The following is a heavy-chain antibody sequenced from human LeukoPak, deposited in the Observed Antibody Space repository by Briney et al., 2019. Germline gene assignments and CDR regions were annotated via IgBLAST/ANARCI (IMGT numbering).Heavy chain of an antibody. Sequence: SETLSLTCTVSGGSISSYYRSWIRQPPGKGLEWIGYIYYSGSTNYNPSLKSRVTISVDTSKNQFSLKLSSVTAADTAVYYCAREGLGYGSGDVWESNWFDPWGQGTLVTVSS. CDR3: AREGLGYGSGDVWESNWFDP. CDR2: IYYSGST. D-gene: IGHD3-10*01. V-gene: IGHV4-59*01. CDR1: GGSISSYY. J-gene: IGHJ5*02.